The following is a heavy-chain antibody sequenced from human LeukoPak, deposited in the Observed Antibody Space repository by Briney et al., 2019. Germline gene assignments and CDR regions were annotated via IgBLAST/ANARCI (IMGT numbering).Heavy chain of an antibody. Sequence: GGSLRLSCAASGFTFSDYYMSWIRQAPGKGLEWVSYISSSSSYTNYADSVKGRFTISRDNAKNSLYLQMNSLRAEDTAVYYCARDRITMVRGVPYYYYGMDVWGKGTTVTVSS. CDR2: ISSSSSYT. V-gene: IGHV3-11*06. J-gene: IGHJ6*04. CDR1: GFTFSDYY. CDR3: ARDRITMVRGVPYYYYGMDV. D-gene: IGHD3-10*01.